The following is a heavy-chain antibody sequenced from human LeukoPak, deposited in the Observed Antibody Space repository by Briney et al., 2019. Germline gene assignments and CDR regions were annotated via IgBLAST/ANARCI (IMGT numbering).Heavy chain of an antibody. V-gene: IGHV3-21*01. Sequence: GGSLRLSCAASGFTFSSYSMNWVRQAPGKGLEWVSSISSSSSYIYYADSVKGRFTISRDNAKNSLYLQMNSLRAEDTAVYYCARDRIAVGAVDPWGQGTLVTVSS. J-gene: IGHJ5*02. CDR3: ARDRIAVGAVDP. CDR2: ISSSSSYI. D-gene: IGHD6-19*01. CDR1: GFTFSSYS.